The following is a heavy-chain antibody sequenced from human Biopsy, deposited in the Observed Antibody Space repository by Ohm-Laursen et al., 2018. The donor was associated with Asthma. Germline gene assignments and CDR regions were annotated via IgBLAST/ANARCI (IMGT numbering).Heavy chain of an antibody. D-gene: IGHD3-16*02. Sequence: SLRLSCAASGFTFSSYTMHWVRQAPGKGLEWVAVISYDGSNKYYADSVKGRFTISRDNSKNTLYLQMNSLRAEDTAVYYCARDLHPTNHLGELSEGFDYWGQGTLVTVSS. CDR3: ARDLHPTNHLGELSEGFDY. J-gene: IGHJ4*02. CDR1: GFTFSSYT. CDR2: ISYDGSNK. V-gene: IGHV3-30-3*01.